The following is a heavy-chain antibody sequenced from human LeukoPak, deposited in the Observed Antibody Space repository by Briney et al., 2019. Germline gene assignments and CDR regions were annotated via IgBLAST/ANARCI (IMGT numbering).Heavy chain of an antibody. V-gene: IGHV4-39*07. CDR1: GGSISSSSYY. D-gene: IGHD3-22*01. J-gene: IGHJ4*02. CDR3: ARVSDSSGYYANVRTEPSAPVDY. CDR2: IYYSGST. Sequence: SETLSLTCTVSGGSISSSSYYWGWIRQPPGKGLEWIGSIYYSGSTYYNPSLKSRVTISVDTSKNQFSLKLSSVTAADTAVYYCARVSDSSGYYANVRTEPSAPVDYWGQGTLVTVSS.